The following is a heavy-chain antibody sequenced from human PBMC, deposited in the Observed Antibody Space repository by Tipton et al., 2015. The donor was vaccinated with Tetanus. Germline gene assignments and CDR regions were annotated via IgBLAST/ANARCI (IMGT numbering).Heavy chain of an antibody. CDR1: GGSISSYY. Sequence: TVSLTCTVSGGSISSYYWSWIRQTPGKGLEWIGYIYYSGSTNYNPSLKSRVTISVDTSKNQLSLKLSSVTAADTAVYYCARGGSLEFRAPFDYWGQGTLVTVSS. D-gene: IGHD3-3*01. CDR3: ARGGSLEFRAPFDY. J-gene: IGHJ4*02. V-gene: IGHV4-59*01. CDR2: IYYSGST.